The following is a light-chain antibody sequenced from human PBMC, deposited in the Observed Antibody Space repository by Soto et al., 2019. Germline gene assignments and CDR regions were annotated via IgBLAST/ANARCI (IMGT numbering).Light chain of an antibody. CDR3: SSYTSTNSWV. CDR1: SSDIGAYNY. CDR2: EVT. Sequence: QSALTQPASVSGSPGQSITISCTGTSSDIGAYNYVSWYQQHPGTAPKLIIYEVTNRPSGVSAHFSGSKSGNAASLTISGLQAADEADYYCSSYTSTNSWVFGGGTKLTVL. J-gene: IGLJ3*02. V-gene: IGLV2-14*01.